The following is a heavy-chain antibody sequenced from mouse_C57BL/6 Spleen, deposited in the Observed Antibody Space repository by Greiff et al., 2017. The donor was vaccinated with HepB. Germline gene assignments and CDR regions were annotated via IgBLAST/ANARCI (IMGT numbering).Heavy chain of an antibody. Sequence: QVQLQQPGAELVKPGASVKLSCKASGYTFTSYWMQWVKQRPGQGLEWIGEIDPSDSYTNYNQKFKGKATLTVDTSSSTAYMQRSSLTSEDSAVYYCARFGYGSSLDYWGQGTTLTVSS. CDR1: GYTFTSYW. CDR3: ARFGYGSSLDY. CDR2: IDPSDSYT. J-gene: IGHJ2*01. V-gene: IGHV1-50*01. D-gene: IGHD1-1*01.